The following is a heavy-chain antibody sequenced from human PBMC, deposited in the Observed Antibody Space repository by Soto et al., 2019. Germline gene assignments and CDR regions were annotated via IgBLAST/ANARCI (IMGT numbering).Heavy chain of an antibody. D-gene: IGHD3-10*01. V-gene: IGHV4-59*01. J-gene: IGHJ4*02. CDR2: IYYSGST. Sequence: QVQLQESGPGLVKPSETLSLTCTVSGGSISSYYWSWIRQPPGKGLEWIGYIYYSGSTNYNPSLKRRVTRSADTPKTQFSLKLSSVTAADTAVYYCARAPRGNYGYPSYFDYWGQGTLVTVSS. CDR3: ARAPRGNYGYPSYFDY. CDR1: GGSISSYY.